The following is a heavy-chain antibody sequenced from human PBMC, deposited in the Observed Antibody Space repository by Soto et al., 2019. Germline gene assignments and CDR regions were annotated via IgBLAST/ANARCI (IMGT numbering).Heavy chain of an antibody. J-gene: IGHJ5*02. CDR1: GGSFIGYY. CDR2: INHSGST. Sequence: QVQLQQWGAGLLKPSETVSLTCAVYGGSFIGYYGTWIRQPPGKGLEWIGEINHSGSTNYNPSLKRRVTISADTSKNPVSLRLSSVTAADTAVYYCATLGHYDFWSGFRKGNWFDPWGQGTLVTVSS. CDR3: ATLGHYDFWSGFRKGNWFDP. V-gene: IGHV4-34*01. D-gene: IGHD3-3*01.